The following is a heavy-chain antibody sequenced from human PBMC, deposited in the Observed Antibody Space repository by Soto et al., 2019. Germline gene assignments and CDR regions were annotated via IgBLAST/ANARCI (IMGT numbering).Heavy chain of an antibody. V-gene: IGHV3-33*01. D-gene: IGHD3-3*01. Sequence: QVQLVESGGGVVQPGRSLRLSCAASGFTFSSYGMHWVRQAPGKGLEWVAVIWYDGSNKYYADSVKGRFTISRDNSKNTLYLQMNSLRAEDTAVYYCARGGGRHEGFLDWFDPWGQGTLVTVSS. CDR1: GFTFSSYG. CDR3: ARGGGRHEGFLDWFDP. CDR2: IWYDGSNK. J-gene: IGHJ5*02.